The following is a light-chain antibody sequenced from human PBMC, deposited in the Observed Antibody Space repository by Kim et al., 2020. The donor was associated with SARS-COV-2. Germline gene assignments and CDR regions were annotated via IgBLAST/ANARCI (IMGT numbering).Light chain of an antibody. CDR1: LSVLNKSNKKNY. Sequence: RATIHCKSSLSVLNKSNKKNYVAWYQQKTGQPPKLLIYWASTRESGVPDRLSGSGSGTDFSLTINNLQVEDVAVYYCQQYFSSPYTFGQGTKLE. V-gene: IGKV4-1*01. CDR2: WAS. J-gene: IGKJ2*01. CDR3: QQYFSSPYT.